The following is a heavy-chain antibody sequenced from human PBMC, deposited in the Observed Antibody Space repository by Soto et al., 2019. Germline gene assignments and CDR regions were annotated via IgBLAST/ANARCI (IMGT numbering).Heavy chain of an antibody. CDR3: ARAILTGYYNVIDAFDI. V-gene: IGHV4-59*01. CDR2: IYYSGST. Sequence: PSATLSLTCTVSGGSISSYYWSWIRQPPGKGLEWIGYIYYSGSTNYNPSLKSRVTISVDTSKNQFSLKLSSVTAADTAVYYCARAILTGYYNVIDAFDIWGQGTMVTVSS. J-gene: IGHJ3*02. D-gene: IGHD3-9*01. CDR1: GGSISSYY.